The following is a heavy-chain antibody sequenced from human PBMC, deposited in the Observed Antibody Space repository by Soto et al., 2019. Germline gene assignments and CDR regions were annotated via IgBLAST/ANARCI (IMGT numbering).Heavy chain of an antibody. V-gene: IGHV3-23*01. CDR2: ISDPGGT. Sequence: DVQLLQSGGGLVRSGGSLRLSCAASGFTFSDYAMNWVRQAPGKGLEWVSGISDPGGTSYRDAVKGRFTISRDNSRNTLDLQMISLTVDDTAIYYCAKGNPYYFDYWGQGTLVTVSS. CDR1: GFTFSDYA. CDR3: AKGNPYYFDY. J-gene: IGHJ4*02.